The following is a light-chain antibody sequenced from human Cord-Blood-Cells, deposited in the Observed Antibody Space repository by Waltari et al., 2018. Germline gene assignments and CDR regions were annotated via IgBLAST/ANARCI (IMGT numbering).Light chain of an antibody. J-gene: IGLJ2*01. Sequence: QSALTQPASVPGSPGQSITISCTGTSSDVGGYDYVPWYQQHPGKAPKLMIYDVSNRPSGVSNRFSGSKSCNTASLTISGLQAEDEADYYCSSYTSSSTVVFGGGTKLTVL. CDR1: SSDVGGYDY. CDR2: DVS. V-gene: IGLV2-14*01. CDR3: SSYTSSSTVV.